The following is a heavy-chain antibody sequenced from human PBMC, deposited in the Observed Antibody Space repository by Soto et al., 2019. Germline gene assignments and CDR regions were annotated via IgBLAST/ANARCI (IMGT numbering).Heavy chain of an antibody. CDR3: AREFEYSSSSTIRLYYYYGMDV. D-gene: IGHD6-6*01. V-gene: IGHV1-46*01. CDR2: INPSGGST. J-gene: IGHJ6*02. Sequence: QVQLVQSGAEVKKPGASVKVSCKASGYTFTSYYMHWVRQAPGQGLEWMGIINPSGGSTSYAQKSQGRVTMTRDTSTSTVYMELSSLRSEDTAVYYCAREFEYSSSSTIRLYYYYGMDVWGQGTTVTVSS. CDR1: GYTFTSYY.